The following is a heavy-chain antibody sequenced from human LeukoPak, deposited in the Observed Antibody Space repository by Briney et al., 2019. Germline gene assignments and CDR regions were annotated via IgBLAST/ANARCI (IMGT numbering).Heavy chain of an antibody. CDR2: INHSGST. CDR3: ARASQWLVRAFDI. CDR1: GGSFSGYY. Sequence: SETLSLTCAVYGGSFSGYYWSWIRQPPGKGLEWIGEINHSGSTNYNPSLKSRVTISVDTSKNQFSLKLSSVTAADTAVYYCARASQWLVRAFDIWGQGTMVTVSS. V-gene: IGHV4-34*01. J-gene: IGHJ3*02. D-gene: IGHD6-19*01.